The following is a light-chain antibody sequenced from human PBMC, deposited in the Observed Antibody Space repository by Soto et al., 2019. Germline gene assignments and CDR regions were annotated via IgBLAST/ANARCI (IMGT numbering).Light chain of an antibody. CDR1: SSDFGNYNL. CDR3: CSFTSSNTQV. Sequence: FVLTQPASVSGSPGQSITISCTGTSSDFGNYNLVSWYQQHPGKVPKLILFEVNKRPSGVSGRFSGSKSGNTASLTISGLQAEDEADYYCCSFTSSNTQVFGTGTKVTV. CDR2: EVN. V-gene: IGLV2-23*02. J-gene: IGLJ1*01.